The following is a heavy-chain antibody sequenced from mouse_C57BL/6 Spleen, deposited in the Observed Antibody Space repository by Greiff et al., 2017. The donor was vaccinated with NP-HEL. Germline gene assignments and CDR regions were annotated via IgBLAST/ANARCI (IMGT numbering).Heavy chain of an antibody. J-gene: IGHJ2*01. D-gene: IGHD4-1*02. Sequence: QVQLQQPGAELVRPGSSVKLSCKASGYTFTSYWMDWVKQRPGQGLEWIGNIYPSDSETHYNQKFKDKATLTVDKSSSTAYMQLSSLTSEDSAVYYCARFPTGPYYFDYWGQGTTLTVSS. CDR2: IYPSDSET. CDR1: GYTFTSYW. V-gene: IGHV1-61*01. CDR3: ARFPTGPYYFDY.